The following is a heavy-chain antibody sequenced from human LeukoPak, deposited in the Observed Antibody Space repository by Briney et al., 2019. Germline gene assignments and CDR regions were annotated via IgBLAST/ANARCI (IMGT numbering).Heavy chain of an antibody. CDR2: VTGSGGST. CDR3: AKAGGASGWSMDV. V-gene: IGHV3-23*01. CDR1: GFPFSSYA. D-gene: IGHD6-19*01. J-gene: IGHJ6*02. Sequence: GGSLRLSCAASGFPFSSYAMSWVRQAPGKGLEWVSTVTGSGGSTYYADSVKGRFTISRDNSKNTLYLQMNSLRAEDTAVYYCAKAGGASGWSMDVWGQGTTVTVSS.